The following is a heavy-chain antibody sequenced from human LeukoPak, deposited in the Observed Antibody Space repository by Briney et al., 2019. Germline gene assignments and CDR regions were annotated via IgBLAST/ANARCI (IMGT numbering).Heavy chain of an antibody. D-gene: IGHD6-13*01. CDR1: GYTFTGYY. CDR2: IIPIFGTA. J-gene: IGHJ4*02. CDR3: ATPGPNNPGIAAAGPPDY. Sequence: ASVKVSCKASGYTFTGYYMHWVRQAPGQGLEWMGGIIPIFGTANYAQKFQGRVTITADESTSTAYMELSSLRSEDTAVYYCATPGPNNPGIAAAGPPDYWGQGTLVTVSS. V-gene: IGHV1-69*13.